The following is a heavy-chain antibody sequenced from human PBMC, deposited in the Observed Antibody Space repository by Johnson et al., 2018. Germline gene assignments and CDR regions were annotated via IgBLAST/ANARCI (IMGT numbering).Heavy chain of an antibody. CDR1: GFTFSSYW. V-gene: IGHV3-7*01. Sequence: VQLVQSGGGLVQPGGSLRLSCAASGFTFSSYWMIWVRQAPGKGLEWVANIKQHGSEKYYVDSVKGRFTISRDNAKNALYLQMNSLRAEDTAVYYWARPWYCSDGVCNWFDPWGQGTLVTVSS. J-gene: IGHJ5*02. CDR3: ARPWYCSDGVCNWFDP. D-gene: IGHD2-15*01. CDR2: IKQHGSEK.